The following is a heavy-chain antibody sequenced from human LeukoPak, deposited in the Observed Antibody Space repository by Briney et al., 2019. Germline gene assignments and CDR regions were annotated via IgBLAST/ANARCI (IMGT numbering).Heavy chain of an antibody. CDR3: ARDQPYYDFWSGYLDY. J-gene: IGHJ4*02. Sequence: SETLSLTCTVSGGSISSGDYYWSWIRQPPGKGLEWIGYIYYSGSTYYNPSLKSRVTISVDTSKNQFSLKLSSVTAADTAVYYCARDQPYYDFWSGYLDYWGQGTLVTVSS. V-gene: IGHV4-30-4*01. D-gene: IGHD3-3*01. CDR1: GGSISSGDYY. CDR2: IYYSGST.